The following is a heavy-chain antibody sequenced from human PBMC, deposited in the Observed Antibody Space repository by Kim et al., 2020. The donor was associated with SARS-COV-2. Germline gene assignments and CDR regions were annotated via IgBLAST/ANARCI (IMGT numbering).Heavy chain of an antibody. D-gene: IGHD2-15*01. Sequence: SETLSLTCTVSGGSISSYYWSWIRQPPGKGLEWIGYIYYSGSTNYNPSLKSRVTISVDTSKNQFSLKLSSVTAADTAVYYCARDRGLRCSGGSCSARTYYYYGMDVWGQGTTVTVSS. J-gene: IGHJ6*02. CDR3: ARDRGLRCSGGSCSARTYYYYGMDV. V-gene: IGHV4-59*01. CDR2: IYYSGST. CDR1: GGSISSYY.